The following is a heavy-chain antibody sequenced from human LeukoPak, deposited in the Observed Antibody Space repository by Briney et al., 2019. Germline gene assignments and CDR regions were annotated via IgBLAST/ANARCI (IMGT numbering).Heavy chain of an antibody. CDR2: IYYSGST. J-gene: IGHJ5*02. Sequence: SETLSLTCTVSGGSISSYYWSWIRQPPGKGLEWIGYIYYSGSTNYNPSLKSRVSISIDTSKNQFSLKLNSVTAADTAVYYCARDSNWFDPWGQGTLVTASS. CDR1: GGSISSYY. V-gene: IGHV4-59*01. CDR3: ARDSNWFDP.